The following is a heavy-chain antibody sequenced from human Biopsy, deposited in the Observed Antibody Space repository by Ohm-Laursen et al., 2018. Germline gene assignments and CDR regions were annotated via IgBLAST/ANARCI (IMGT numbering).Heavy chain of an antibody. Sequence: GSSVKVSCNASGYTFAGYYLHWVRQAPGHGLEWMGWINPNSGNANYAQSFQGRLTVTRDTSISTAYMELTSLTLDDTAIYYCARVPAYPSIDGYYGLDLWGQETTVIVSS. V-gene: IGHV1-2*02. D-gene: IGHD3-9*01. J-gene: IGHJ6*02. CDR1: GYTFAGYY. CDR3: ARVPAYPSIDGYYGLDL. CDR2: INPNSGNA.